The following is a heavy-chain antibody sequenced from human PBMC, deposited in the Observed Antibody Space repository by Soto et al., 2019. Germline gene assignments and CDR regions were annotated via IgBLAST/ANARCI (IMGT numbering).Heavy chain of an antibody. Sequence: QLQLQESGPGLVKPSETLSLTCTVSGGSISSSSYYWGWIRQPPGKGLEWIGSIYYCGSTYYNPSLKSRVTISVDTSKNQCSLKLSSVTAADTAVYYCAIVGAEILGWFYGMDVWGQGTTVTVSS. CDR1: GGSISSSSYY. D-gene: IGHD1-26*01. V-gene: IGHV4-39*01. CDR2: IYYCGST. CDR3: AIVGAEILGWFYGMDV. J-gene: IGHJ6*02.